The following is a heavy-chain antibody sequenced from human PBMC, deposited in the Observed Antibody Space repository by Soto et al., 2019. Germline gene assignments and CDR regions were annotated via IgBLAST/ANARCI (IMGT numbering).Heavy chain of an antibody. V-gene: IGHV3-21*01. D-gene: IGHD5-18*01. CDR1: GFTFSSYS. CDR3: ARDQPGYSYGYGLGY. J-gene: IGHJ4*02. CDR2: ISSSSSYI. Sequence: EVQLVESGGGLVKPGGSLRLSCAASGFTFSSYSMNWVRQAPGKGLEWVSSISSSSSYIYYADSVKGRFTISRDNAKNSLYLQMNSLRAEDTAVYSCARDQPGYSYGYGLGYWGQGTLVTVSP.